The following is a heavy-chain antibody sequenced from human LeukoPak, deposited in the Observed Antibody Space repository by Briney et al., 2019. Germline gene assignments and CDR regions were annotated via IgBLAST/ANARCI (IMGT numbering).Heavy chain of an antibody. CDR2: ISYDGSNK. V-gene: IGHV3-30-3*01. Sequence: GGSLRLSCAASGFTFSSYAMHWVRQAPGKGLEWVAVISYDGSNKYYADSVKGRFTISRDNSKNTLYLQMNSLRAEDTAVYYCAKDSRIHSPYYFDYWGQGTLVTVSS. CDR3: AKDSRIHSPYYFDY. CDR1: GFTFSSYA. J-gene: IGHJ4*02. D-gene: IGHD2-2*01.